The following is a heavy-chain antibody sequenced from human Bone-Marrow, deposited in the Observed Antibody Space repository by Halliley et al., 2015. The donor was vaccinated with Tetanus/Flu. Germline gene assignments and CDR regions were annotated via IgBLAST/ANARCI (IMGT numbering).Heavy chain of an antibody. D-gene: IGHD6-25*01. J-gene: IGHJ3*01. CDR2: IYYSGST. Sequence: WIGYIYYSGSTNYDPSLKSRVSISVDRSKNEFSLKLNSVTAADTAVYYLAGSSGYFPDAFDVWGQGTMVTVSS. V-gene: IGHV4-59*03. CDR3: AGSSGYFPDAFDV.